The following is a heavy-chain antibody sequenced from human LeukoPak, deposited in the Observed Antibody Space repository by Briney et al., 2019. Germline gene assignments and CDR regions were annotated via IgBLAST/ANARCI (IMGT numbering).Heavy chain of an antibody. J-gene: IGHJ6*03. D-gene: IGHD2-2*01. CDR3: ARAGDIVVVPAAPEYYMDV. CDR1: GGSISSGGYY. Sequence: SQTLSLTCTVSGGSISSGGYYWSWIRQPPGKGLEWIGYIYYSGSTYYNPSLKSRVTISVDTSKNQFSLKLSSVTAADTAVYYCARAGDIVVVPAAPEYYMDVWGKGTTVTVSS. V-gene: IGHV4-30-4*08. CDR2: IYYSGST.